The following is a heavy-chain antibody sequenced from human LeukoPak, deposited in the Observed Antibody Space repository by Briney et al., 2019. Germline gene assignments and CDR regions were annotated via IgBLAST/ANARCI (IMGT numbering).Heavy chain of an antibody. V-gene: IGHV4-34*09. J-gene: IGHJ6*02. CDR2: IYYSGST. D-gene: IGHD3-22*01. CDR3: ARIRDYYDSSIYYYYYGMDV. Sequence: SETLSLTCAVYGGSFSGYYWSWIRQPPGKGLEWIGYIYYSGSTYYNPSLKSRVTISVDTSKNQFSLKLSSVTAADTAVYYCARIRDYYDSSIYYYYYGMDVWGQGTTVTVSS. CDR1: GGSFSGYY.